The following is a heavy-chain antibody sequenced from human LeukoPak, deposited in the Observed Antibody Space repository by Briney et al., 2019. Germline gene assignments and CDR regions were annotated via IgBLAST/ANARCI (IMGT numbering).Heavy chain of an antibody. CDR1: GFTFSSFG. D-gene: IGHD3-10*01. V-gene: IGHV3-30*18. Sequence: PGRSLRLSCAASGFTFSSFGMHWVRQAPGKGLEWVAVISYDGGNKYYADSVKGRFTISRDNSKNTLFLQMNSLRAEDTAVYYCANEWYYVWGSLGPDYWGQGTLVSVSS. J-gene: IGHJ4*02. CDR2: ISYDGGNK. CDR3: ANEWYYVWGSLGPDY.